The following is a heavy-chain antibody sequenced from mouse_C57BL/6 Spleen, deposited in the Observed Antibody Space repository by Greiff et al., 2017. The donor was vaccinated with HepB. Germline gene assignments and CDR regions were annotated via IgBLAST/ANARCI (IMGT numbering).Heavy chain of an antibody. CDR2: IDPNSGGT. J-gene: IGHJ4*01. CDR1: GYTFTSYW. V-gene: IGHV1-72*01. D-gene: IGHD1-1*01. Sequence: VQLKQPGAELVKPGASVKLSCKASGYTFTSYWMHWVKQRPGRGLEWIGRIDPNSGGTKYNEKFKSKATLTVDKPSSTAYMQLSSLTSEDSAVYYCARSEDYGSSYDYAMDYWGQGTSVTVSS. CDR3: ARSEDYGSSYDYAMDY.